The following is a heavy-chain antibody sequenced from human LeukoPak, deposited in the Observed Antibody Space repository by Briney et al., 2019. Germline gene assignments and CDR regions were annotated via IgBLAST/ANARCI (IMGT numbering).Heavy chain of an antibody. D-gene: IGHD3-16*01. J-gene: IGHJ4*02. Sequence: SETLSLTCTVSGGSISSYYWSWIRQPPGEGLEWIGYIFYSGSTNYNPSLKSRVTISVDTSKNQFSLKLSSVTAADTAVYYCATFSWGSFDYWGQGTLATVSS. CDR2: IFYSGST. CDR1: GGSISSYY. V-gene: IGHV4-59*01. CDR3: ATFSWGSFDY.